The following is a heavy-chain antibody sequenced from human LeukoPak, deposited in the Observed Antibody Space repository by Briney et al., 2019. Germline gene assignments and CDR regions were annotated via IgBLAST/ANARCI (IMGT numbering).Heavy chain of an antibody. J-gene: IGHJ4*02. CDR1: GGSISSGGYY. CDR3: ARTVFWGVKYYFDY. V-gene: IGHV4-31*03. D-gene: IGHD3-16*01. Sequence: PSQTLSLTCTVSGGSISSGGYYWSWIRQHPGKGLEWIGYIYYSGSTYYNPSLKSRVTISVDTSKNQFSLKLSSVTAADTAVYYCARTVFWGVKYYFDYWGQGTLVTVSS. CDR2: IYYSGST.